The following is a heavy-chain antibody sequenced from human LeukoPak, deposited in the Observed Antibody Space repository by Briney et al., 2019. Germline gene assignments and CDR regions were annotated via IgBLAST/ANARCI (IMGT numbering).Heavy chain of an antibody. CDR2: MKKDGSET. J-gene: IGHJ4*02. D-gene: IGHD3-10*01. Sequence: GGSLRLSCAASGFTFSDYYMSWIRQAPGKGLQWVANMKKDGSETKYVESVKGRFTISRDNAKNSLYLQMNSLRAEDTAVYYCGRHRSGSGTYFIDYWGQGTLVSVSS. V-gene: IGHV3-7*01. CDR3: GRHRSGSGTYFIDY. CDR1: GFTFSDYY.